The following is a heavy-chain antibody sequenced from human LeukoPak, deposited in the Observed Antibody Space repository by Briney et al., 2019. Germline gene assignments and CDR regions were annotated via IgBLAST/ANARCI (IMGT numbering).Heavy chain of an antibody. V-gene: IGHV3-7*01. Sequence: PGGSLRLSCAASGFTFNSYWMSWVRQAPGKGLEWVANIKQDGSEKYYVDSVKGRFTISRDNAKNSVYLQMNSLRAEDTAVYYCAREWLGYYFDYWGQGTLVTVSS. J-gene: IGHJ4*02. CDR1: GFTFNSYW. D-gene: IGHD6-19*01. CDR2: IKQDGSEK. CDR3: AREWLGYYFDY.